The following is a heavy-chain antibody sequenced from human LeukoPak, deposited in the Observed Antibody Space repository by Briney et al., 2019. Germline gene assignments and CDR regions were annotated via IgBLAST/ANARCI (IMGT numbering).Heavy chain of an antibody. V-gene: IGHV4-39*07. D-gene: IGHD2-8*01. J-gene: IGHJ5*02. CDR2: IYHSGET. CDR1: VGSISSTSYY. CDR3: AETNTQDWFDP. Sequence: SETLSLTCRVSVGSISSTSYYWGWIRQPPGNGLEWIASIYHSGETFYSPSLESRVSISVDTSNNEVFLDLYSVTAADTAMYYCAETNTQDWFDPWGRGTLVTVSS.